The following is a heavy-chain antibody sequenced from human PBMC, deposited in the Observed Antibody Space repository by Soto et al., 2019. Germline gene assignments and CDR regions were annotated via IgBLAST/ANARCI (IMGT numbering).Heavy chain of an antibody. CDR1: GGSISSSSYY. J-gene: IGHJ4*02. Sequence: SETLSLTCTVSGGSISSSSYYWGWIRQPPGKGLEWIGSIYYSGSTYYNPSLKSRVTISVDTSKNQFSLKLSSVTAADTAVYYCGGRRGLRVTGFGVDHTPFDDWGQGTLVTVSS. V-gene: IGHV4-39*01. CDR2: IYYSGST. CDR3: GGRRGLRVTGFGVDHTPFDD. D-gene: IGHD3-3*01.